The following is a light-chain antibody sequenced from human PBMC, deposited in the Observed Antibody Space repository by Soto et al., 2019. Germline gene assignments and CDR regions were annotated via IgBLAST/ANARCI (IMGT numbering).Light chain of an antibody. CDR2: KAS. Sequence: DIQMTQSPSTLSASVGDRVTITCRASQSISSWLAWYQQKPGKAPKLLIYKASSLESGVPSRFSGSGSGTELTLTISSLQPDDFATYYCHQYNSYPYTFGQGTKLEIK. V-gene: IGKV1-5*03. CDR1: QSISSW. J-gene: IGKJ2*01. CDR3: HQYNSYPYT.